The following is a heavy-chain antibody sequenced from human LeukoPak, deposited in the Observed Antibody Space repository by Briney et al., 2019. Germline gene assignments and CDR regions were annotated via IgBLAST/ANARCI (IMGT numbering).Heavy chain of an antibody. CDR3: ARQGGIRKETDY. CDR1: GGSISSYY. CDR2: IYYSGST. J-gene: IGHJ4*02. V-gene: IGHV4-59*08. D-gene: IGHD1-14*01. Sequence: SETLSLTCTVSGGSISSYYWSWIRQPPGKGLEWIGYIYYSGSTNYNPSLKSRVTISVDTFKNQFSLKLSSVTAADTAVYYCARQGGIRKETDYWGQGTLVTVSS.